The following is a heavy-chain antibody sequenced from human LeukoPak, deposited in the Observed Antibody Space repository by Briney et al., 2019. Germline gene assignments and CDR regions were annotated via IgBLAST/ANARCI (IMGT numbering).Heavy chain of an antibody. J-gene: IGHJ4*02. CDR1: GFTFSNYW. CDR2: INQDGSEE. Sequence: SGGSLRLSCAASGFTFSNYWMSWVRQAPGKGLEWVAHINQDGSEEHYMDSVKARFIISRDNAKNSLSLQMDSLRAEDTAVYYCVRDGGVSGYDLLDYWGREPWSPSPQ. CDR3: VRDGGVSGYDLLDY. D-gene: IGHD5-12*01. V-gene: IGHV3-7*01.